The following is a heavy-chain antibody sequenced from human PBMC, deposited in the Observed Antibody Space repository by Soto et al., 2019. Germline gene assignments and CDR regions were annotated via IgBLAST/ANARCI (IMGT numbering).Heavy chain of an antibody. J-gene: IGHJ5*02. CDR1: GYTFTTYA. CDR2: VTGDTGGT. CDR3: TREYPGFDP. V-gene: IGHV1-3*01. D-gene: IGHD2-2*02. Sequence: QVHLVQSGAVVKEPGDSVKVSCMTSGYTFTTYAIHWVRQAPGGGLEWVGWVTGDTGGTKYAREFRGRVTLTRNISASTSYMELSSLTSEDTAVYYCTREYPGFDPWGQGTLVTVSS.